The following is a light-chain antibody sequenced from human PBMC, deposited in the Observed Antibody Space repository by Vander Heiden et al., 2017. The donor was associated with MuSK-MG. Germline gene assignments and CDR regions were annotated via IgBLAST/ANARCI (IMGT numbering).Light chain of an antibody. CDR3: SSDTSSSTVV. V-gene: IGLV2-14*03. J-gene: IGLJ2*01. CDR2: DVS. Sequence: SALTPPASVSGSPGQWITITCTGTSSYVGGYYYVSWYQQHPGKPPKFMIYDVSSRPSGVSGRFSGSKSGNAASLTIAGLQAEDEADYYCSSDTSSSTVVFGGGTKLTGL. CDR1: SSYVGGYYY.